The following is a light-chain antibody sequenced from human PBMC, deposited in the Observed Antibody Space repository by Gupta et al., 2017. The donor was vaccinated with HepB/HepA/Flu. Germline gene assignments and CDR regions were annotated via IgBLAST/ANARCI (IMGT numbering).Light chain of an antibody. Sequence: DIQMTQSPSSLSASVGERVTITCRASQSISNHLNWYQQKPGEAPNLLIYGASSLQSGVPSRFSGSGSGTDFTLTIGSLQPEDFATYYCQQSYSTPFSFGQGTKVEIK. J-gene: IGKJ2*03. CDR2: GAS. CDR3: QQSYSTPFS. CDR1: QSISNH. V-gene: IGKV1-39*01.